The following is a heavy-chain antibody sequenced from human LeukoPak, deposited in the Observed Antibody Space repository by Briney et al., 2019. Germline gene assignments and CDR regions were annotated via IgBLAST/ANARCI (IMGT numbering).Heavy chain of an antibody. CDR3: ARDYYDSSGTPYFQH. CDR1: VFTFSAYA. J-gene: IGHJ1*01. D-gene: IGHD3-22*01. Sequence: GGSLRLSCEASVFTFSAYAMTWLRQAPGKGLEWVSSISSSSSYIYYTDSVKGRFTISRDNAKNSLYLQMNSLRAEDTAVYYCARDYYDSSGTPYFQHWGQGTLVTVSS. V-gene: IGHV3-21*01. CDR2: ISSSSSYI.